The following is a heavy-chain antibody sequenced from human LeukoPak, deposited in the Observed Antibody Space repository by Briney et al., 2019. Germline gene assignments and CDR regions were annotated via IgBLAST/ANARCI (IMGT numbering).Heavy chain of an antibody. J-gene: IGHJ6*03. V-gene: IGHV3-21*01. Sequence: TGGSLRLSCAASGFTFSSYSMNWVRQAPGKGLEWVSSISSSSSYIYYADSVKGRFTISRDNAKNSLYLQMNSLRAEDTAVYYCARDVEGTDLPPYYYYYMDVWGKGTTVTVSS. CDR3: ARDVEGTDLPPYYYYYMDV. CDR1: GFTFSSYS. CDR2: ISSSSSYI.